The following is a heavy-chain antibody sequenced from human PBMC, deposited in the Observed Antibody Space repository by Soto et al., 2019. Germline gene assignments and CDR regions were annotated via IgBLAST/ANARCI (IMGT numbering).Heavy chain of an antibody. CDR2: IKQDGSEK. D-gene: IGHD1-26*01. J-gene: IGHJ4*02. CDR1: GFTFISYW. Sequence: PCGDLRLSCAASGFTFISYWMIWVRQAPGKGLEWVANIKQDGSEKYYVDSVKGRFTISRDNAKNSLYLQMNSLRAEDTAVYYCARVSSWELWGCFDYWGQGALVTVAS. CDR3: ARVSSWELWGCFDY. V-gene: IGHV3-7*03.